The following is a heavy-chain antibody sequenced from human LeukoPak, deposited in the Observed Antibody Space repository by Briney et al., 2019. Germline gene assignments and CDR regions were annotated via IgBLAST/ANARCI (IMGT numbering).Heavy chain of an antibody. CDR2: IYSGGST. CDR1: GFTVSSNY. J-gene: IGHJ4*02. V-gene: IGHV3-53*04. CDR3: ARDGYSNYFDY. D-gene: IGHD4-11*01. Sequence: PGGSLRLSCAASGFTVSSNYMSWVRQAPVKGLEWVSVIYSGGSTYYADSVKGRFTISRHNSKNTLYLQMNSLRAEDTAVYYCARDGYSNYFDYWGQGTLVTVSS.